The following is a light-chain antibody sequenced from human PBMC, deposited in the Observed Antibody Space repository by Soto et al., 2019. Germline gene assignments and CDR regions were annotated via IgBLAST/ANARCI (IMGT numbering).Light chain of an antibody. J-gene: IGLJ2*01. CDR2: GNS. V-gene: IGLV1-40*01. Sequence: QLVLTQPPSVSGAPGQRVTISCTGSSSNIGAGYDVHWYQQLPGTAPKLLIYGNSNRPSGVPDRFSGSKSGTSASLAITGLQAEDEADYYCQSYDSSLSALFGGGTKLAAL. CDR1: SSNIGAGYD. CDR3: QSYDSSLSAL.